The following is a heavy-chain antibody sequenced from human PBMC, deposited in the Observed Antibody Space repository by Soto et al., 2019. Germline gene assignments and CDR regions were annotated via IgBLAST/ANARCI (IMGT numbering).Heavy chain of an antibody. CDR2: IYYSGST. V-gene: IGHV4-59*01. Sequence: SETLSLTCTVSGGSISSYYWSWIRQPPGKGLEWIGYIYYSGSTNYNPSLKSRVPISVDTSKNQFSLKLSSVTAADTAVSYCARSVRGSAFDIWGQGTMVTVSS. J-gene: IGHJ3*02. CDR3: ARSVRGSAFDI. CDR1: GGSISSYY. D-gene: IGHD3-16*01.